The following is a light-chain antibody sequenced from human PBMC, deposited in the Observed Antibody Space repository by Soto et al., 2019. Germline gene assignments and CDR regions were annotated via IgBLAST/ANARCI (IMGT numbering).Light chain of an antibody. CDR1: QSVSSY. V-gene: IGKV3-15*01. Sequence: EIVMTQSPATLSVSPGERAALSCRASQSVSSYLAWFQQKPGQAPSLLIYGASTRATGIPARFSGSGSGTEFTLTISSLQSEDFAVYYCQQYHNWPLTFGRGTKVEIK. CDR2: GAS. CDR3: QQYHNWPLT. J-gene: IGKJ4*01.